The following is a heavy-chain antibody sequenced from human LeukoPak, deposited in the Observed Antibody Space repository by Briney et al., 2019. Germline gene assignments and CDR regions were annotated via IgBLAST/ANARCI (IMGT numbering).Heavy chain of an antibody. V-gene: IGHV1-8*01. J-gene: IGHJ6*02. CDR2: MNPNSGNT. CDR3: AREIVVVTAPLKTPYGMDV. CDR1: GYTFTSYD. Sequence: ASVKVSCKASGYTFTSYDINWVRQATGQGLEWMGWMNPNSGNTGYAQKFQGRVTMTRNTSISTAYMELSSLRSDDTAVYYCAREIVVVTAPLKTPYGMDVWGQGTTVTVSS. D-gene: IGHD3-22*01.